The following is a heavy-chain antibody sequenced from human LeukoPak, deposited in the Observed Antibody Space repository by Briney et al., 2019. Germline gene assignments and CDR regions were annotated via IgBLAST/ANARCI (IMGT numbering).Heavy chain of an antibody. CDR1: GYTFTGYY. CDR2: INPNSGGT. J-gene: IGHJ5*02. D-gene: IGHD6-13*01. V-gene: IGHV1-2*02. Sequence: TSVKVSCKASGYTFTGYYMHWVRQAPGQGLEWMGGINPNSGGTNYAQKFQGRVTMTRDTSISTAYMELSRLRSDDTAVYYCARDLPAYSSSWYPLFDPWGQGPLVTVSS. CDR3: ARDLPAYSSSWYPLFDP.